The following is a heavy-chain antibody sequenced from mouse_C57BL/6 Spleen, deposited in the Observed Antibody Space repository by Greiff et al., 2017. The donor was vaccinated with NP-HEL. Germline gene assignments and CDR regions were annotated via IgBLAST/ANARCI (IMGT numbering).Heavy chain of an antibody. Sequence: QVQLQQPGAELVMPGASVKLSCKASGYTFTSYWMHWVKQRPGQGLEWIGEIDPSDSYTNYNQKFKGKSTLTVDKSSSTAYMQLSSLTSEDSAVYYCAREIYPYAMDYWGQGTSVTVSS. D-gene: IGHD2-3*01. J-gene: IGHJ4*01. CDR3: AREIYPYAMDY. V-gene: IGHV1-69*01. CDR2: IDPSDSYT. CDR1: GYTFTSYW.